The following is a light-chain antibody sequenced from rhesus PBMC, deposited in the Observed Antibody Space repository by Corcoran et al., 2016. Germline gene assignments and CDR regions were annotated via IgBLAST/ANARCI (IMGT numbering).Light chain of an antibody. CDR1: QGISSY. CDR2: YAN. CDR3: YQHSSGYS. J-gene: IGKJ2*01. V-gene: IGKV1-32*03. Sequence: DIQTSQSPSSLSASVGDRVTITCRASQGISSYLNWYQQKPGKAPKLLINYANSLSSGVPSRFSGSGSGTEFPLTISSLQPEGVGVFHCYQHSSGYSFVQGAKVEI.